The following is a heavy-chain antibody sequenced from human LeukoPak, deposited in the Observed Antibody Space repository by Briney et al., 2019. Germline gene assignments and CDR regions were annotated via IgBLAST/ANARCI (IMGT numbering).Heavy chain of an antibody. Sequence: SETLSLTCAVYGGSFSGYYWSWIRQPPGKGLEWIGEINHSGSTNYNPSLKSRATISVDTSKNQFSLKLSSVTAADTAVYYCARGQGYVDYWGQGTLVTVSS. CDR1: GGSFSGYY. J-gene: IGHJ4*02. CDR2: INHSGST. CDR3: ARGQGYVDY. V-gene: IGHV4-34*01.